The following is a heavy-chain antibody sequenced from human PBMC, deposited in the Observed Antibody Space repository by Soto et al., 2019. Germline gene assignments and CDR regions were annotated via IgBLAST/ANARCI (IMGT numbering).Heavy chain of an antibody. CDR3: ARDHQYCSSTSCLGWFDP. D-gene: IGHD2-2*01. CDR1: GGSISSYY. Sequence: PSETLSLTCTVSGGSISSYYWSWIRQPAGKGLEWIGRIYTSGSTNYNPSLKSRVTMSVDTSKNQFSLKLSSVTAADTAVYYCARDHQYCSSTSCLGWFDPRGQGTLVTVSS. J-gene: IGHJ5*02. V-gene: IGHV4-4*07. CDR2: IYTSGST.